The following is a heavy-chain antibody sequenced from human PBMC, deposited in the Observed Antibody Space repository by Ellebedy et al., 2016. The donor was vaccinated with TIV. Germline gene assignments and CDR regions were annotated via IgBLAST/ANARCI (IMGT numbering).Heavy chain of an antibody. V-gene: IGHV3-30*18. Sequence: GESLKISCEASGFTFSTYGMHWVRQAPGKGLEWVAFISNEGSTRYNTDSVKGRFTIPRDKSKNTLYLQMDSLRAEDTAVYDCAKDIDSGSYYLDASDVWGQGTKVTVSS. CDR3: AKDIDSGSYYLDASDV. D-gene: IGHD1-26*01. CDR2: ISNEGSTR. CDR1: GFTFSTYG. J-gene: IGHJ3*01.